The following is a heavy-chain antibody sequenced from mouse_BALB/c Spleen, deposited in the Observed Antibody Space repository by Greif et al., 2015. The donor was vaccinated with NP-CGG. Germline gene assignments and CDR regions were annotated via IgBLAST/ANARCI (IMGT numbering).Heavy chain of an antibody. CDR2: ISYSGST. J-gene: IGHJ3*01. CDR1: GYSITSDYA. CDR3: ARYGYYAY. Sequence: EVQLVESGPGLVKPSQSLSLTCTVTGYSITSDYAWNWIRQFPGNKLEWMGYISYSGSTSYNPSLKSRISITRDTSKNQFFLQLNSVTTEDTATYYCARYGYYAYWGQGTLVTVSA. D-gene: IGHD2-3*01. V-gene: IGHV3-2*02.